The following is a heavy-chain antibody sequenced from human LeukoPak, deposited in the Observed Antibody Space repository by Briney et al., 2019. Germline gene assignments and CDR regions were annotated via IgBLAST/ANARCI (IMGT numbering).Heavy chain of an antibody. CDR1: GFTFSSCW. CDR2: IKQDGSEK. Sequence: GGSLRLSCVASGFTFSSCWMSWVRQAPGKGLEWVANIKQDGSEKYYVDSVKGRFTISRDNAKNSLYLQMNSLRAEDTAVYYCARDSIYDYVWGSYRYLRGAFDIWGQGTMVTVSS. D-gene: IGHD3-16*02. J-gene: IGHJ3*02. CDR3: ARDSIYDYVWGSYRYLRGAFDI. V-gene: IGHV3-7*03.